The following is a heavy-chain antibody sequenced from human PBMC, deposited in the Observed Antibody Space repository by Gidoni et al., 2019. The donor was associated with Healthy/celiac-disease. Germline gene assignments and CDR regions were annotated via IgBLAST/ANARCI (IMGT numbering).Heavy chain of an antibody. Sequence: EVQLVQSGAEVKKPGESLKISCKGSGYSFTSYWIGWVRQMPGKGLEGMGIIYPGDPDTRYSPSFHGQVTISADKSISTAYLQWSSLKASDTAMYYCARRRGHYYGSGSYNLFDYWGQGTLVTVSS. J-gene: IGHJ4*02. CDR3: ARRRGHYYGSGSYNLFDY. V-gene: IGHV5-51*01. D-gene: IGHD3-10*01. CDR2: IYPGDPDT. CDR1: GYSFTSYW.